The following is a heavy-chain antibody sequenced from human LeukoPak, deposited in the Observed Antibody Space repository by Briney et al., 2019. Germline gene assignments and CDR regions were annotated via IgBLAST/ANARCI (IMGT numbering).Heavy chain of an antibody. CDR2: ISSNGGST. J-gene: IGHJ6*02. CDR3: ARVKSGAPSQWLVDYGMDV. V-gene: IGHV3-64*01. Sequence: GGSLRLSCAASGFTFSSYAMHWVRQAPGKGLEYVSAISSNGGSTYYANSVKGRFTISRDNSKNTLYLQMGSLRAEDMAVYYRARVKSGAPSQWLVDYGMDVWGQGTTVTVSS. D-gene: IGHD6-19*01. CDR1: GFTFSSYA.